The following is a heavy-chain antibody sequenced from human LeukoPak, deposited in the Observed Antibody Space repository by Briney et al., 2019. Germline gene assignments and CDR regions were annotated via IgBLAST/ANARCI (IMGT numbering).Heavy chain of an antibody. CDR1: GYNFTSYG. V-gene: IGHV1-18*01. Sequence: ASVQVSCKASGYNFTSYGSSCLRQAPGQGLEWMGWISAYNGNTSYAQKLQGRVTMTTDTSTSTAYMELRSLRSDDTAVYYCARVQQWLVPYFDYWGQGTLVTVSS. CDR3: ARVQQWLVPYFDY. D-gene: IGHD6-19*01. J-gene: IGHJ4*02. CDR2: ISAYNGNT.